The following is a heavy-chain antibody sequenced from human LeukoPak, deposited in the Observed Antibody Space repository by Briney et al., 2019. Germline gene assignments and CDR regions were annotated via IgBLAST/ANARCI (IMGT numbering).Heavy chain of an antibody. J-gene: IGHJ4*02. CDR1: GFTFSSYS. D-gene: IGHD6-13*01. CDR2: ISSSSSYI. CDR3: ARESSSSWGPDPFDC. V-gene: IGHV3-21*01. Sequence: GGSLRLSCAASGFTFSSYSMNWVRQAPGKGLEWVSSISSSSSYIYYADSVKGRFTISRDNAKNSLYLQMNSLRAEDTAVYYCARESSSSWGPDPFDCWGQGTLVTVSS.